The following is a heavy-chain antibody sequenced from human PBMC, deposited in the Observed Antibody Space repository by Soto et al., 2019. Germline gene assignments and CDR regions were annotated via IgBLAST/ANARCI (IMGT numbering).Heavy chain of an antibody. J-gene: IGHJ4*02. CDR1: GFTFNNAW. V-gene: IGHV3-15*01. CDR2: MKNNGAT. D-gene: IGHD1-26*01. CDR3: TTDLSPPEGPSYPIDY. Sequence: EVQLVESGGGLVKPGGSLSLSCVISGFTFNNAWMNWVRQAPGKGLEWVGRMKNNGATDYAAPVRGRFTISRDDSRDTLYLQMNNLETEDTAVYYCTTDLSPPEGPSYPIDYWGQGTLVTVSS.